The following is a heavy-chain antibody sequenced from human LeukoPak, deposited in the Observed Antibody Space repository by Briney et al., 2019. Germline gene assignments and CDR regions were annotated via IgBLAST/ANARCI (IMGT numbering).Heavy chain of an antibody. CDR2: IYTRGST. Sequence: SETLSLTCTVSGGSISRGSYYGSWLRQPAGKGLEWIGRIYTRGSTNYHPSLKTRVTISGDTSKNQFSLNLSSVTAADTAVYYCARTTVVKHTNQTAYYYYNLDVWGKGTTVIVSS. V-gene: IGHV4-61*02. CDR3: ARTTVVKHTNQTAYYYYNLDV. CDR1: GGSISRGSYY. J-gene: IGHJ6*03. D-gene: IGHD4-23*01.